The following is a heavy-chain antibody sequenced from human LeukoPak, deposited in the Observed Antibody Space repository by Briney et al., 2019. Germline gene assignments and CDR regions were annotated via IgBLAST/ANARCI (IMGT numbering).Heavy chain of an antibody. CDR3: ARWADDSGIYYIAS. CDR2: IKQDGSVE. V-gene: IGHV3-7*01. J-gene: IGHJ5*02. Sequence: PGGSLRLSCAASGFTYTNYWMAWVCQAPGKGLQWVASIKQDGSVEYYVDSVKGRFTISRDNAKNSHYLQMNSLRVEDMAVYYCARWADDSGIYYIASWGQGTLVTVSS. CDR1: GFTYTNYW. D-gene: IGHD3-10*01.